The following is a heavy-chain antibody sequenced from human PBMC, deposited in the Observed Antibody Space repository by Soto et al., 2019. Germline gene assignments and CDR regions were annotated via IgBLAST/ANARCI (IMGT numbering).Heavy chain of an antibody. CDR1: RGTFSSYA. CDR2: IIPIFGTA. D-gene: IGHD3-10*01. CDR3: ARDFGPRAAYYGMDV. V-gene: IGHV1-69*13. Sequence: GASVKVSCKASRGTFSSYAISWVRQAPGQGLEWMGGIIPIFGTANYAQKFQGRVTITADESTSTAYMELSSLRSEDTAVYYCARDFGPRAAYYGMDVWGQGTTVTVSS. J-gene: IGHJ6*02.